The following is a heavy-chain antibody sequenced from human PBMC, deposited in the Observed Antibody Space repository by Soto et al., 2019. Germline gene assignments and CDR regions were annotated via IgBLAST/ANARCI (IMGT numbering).Heavy chain of an antibody. V-gene: IGHV4-59*08. J-gene: IGHJ6*04. Sequence: QVQLQESGPGLVKPSETLSLTCTVSGAISNYYWRWIRQPPGKGLEWIGFTYYSGSTNYNPSLKSRFAKSVDTSKNQFSLKLTPVTAADTAVYYCARYHRVHAPGGPYYYGIDVWGAGTTVVVSS. CDR2: TYYSGST. CDR1: GAISNYY. D-gene: IGHD2-2*01. CDR3: ARYHRVHAPGGPYYYGIDV.